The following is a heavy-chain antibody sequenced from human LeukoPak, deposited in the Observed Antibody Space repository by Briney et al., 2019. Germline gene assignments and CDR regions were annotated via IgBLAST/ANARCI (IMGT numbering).Heavy chain of an antibody. CDR2: ISSSGSTI. D-gene: IGHD2-15*01. V-gene: IGHV3-11*01. CDR3: ARDAVVVVAATTAWFDP. CDR1: GFTFSDYY. J-gene: IGHJ5*02. Sequence: GGSLRLSCAASGFTFSDYYMSWIRQAPGKGLEWVSYISSSGSTIYYADSVKGRLTISRDNAKNSLYLQMNSLRAEDTAVYYCARDAVVVVAATTAWFDPWGQGTLVTVSS.